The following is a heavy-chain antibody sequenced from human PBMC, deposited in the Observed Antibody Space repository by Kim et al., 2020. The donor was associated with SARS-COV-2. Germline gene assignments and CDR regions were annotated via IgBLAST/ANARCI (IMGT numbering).Heavy chain of an antibody. CDR2: IYHSGST. Sequence: SETLSLTCAVSGGSISSSNWWSWVRQPPGKGLEWIGEIYHSGSTNYNPSLKSRVTISVDKSKNQFSLKLSSVTAADTAVYYCARDTSTNYDFWSGYYTGQKDNWFDPWGQGTLVTVSS. D-gene: IGHD3-3*01. J-gene: IGHJ5*02. V-gene: IGHV4-4*02. CDR1: GGSISSSNW. CDR3: ARDTSTNYDFWSGYYTGQKDNWFDP.